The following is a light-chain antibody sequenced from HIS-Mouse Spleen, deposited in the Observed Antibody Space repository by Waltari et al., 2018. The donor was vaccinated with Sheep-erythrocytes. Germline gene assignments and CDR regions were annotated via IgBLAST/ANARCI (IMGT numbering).Light chain of an antibody. CDR3: CSYAGSYNHV. CDR1: SSDVGGYNY. J-gene: IGLJ1*01. Sequence: QSALTQPRSVSGSPGQSVTIPCTGTSSDVGGYNYVSWYQQHPGKAPKLLIYDFSTRPSGVPDRFSGSKSGNTASLTISGLQAEDEADYYCCSYAGSYNHVFATGTKVTVL. V-gene: IGLV2-11*01. CDR2: DFS.